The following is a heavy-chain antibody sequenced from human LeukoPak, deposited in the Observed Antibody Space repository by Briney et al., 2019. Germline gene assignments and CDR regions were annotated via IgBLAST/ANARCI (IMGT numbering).Heavy chain of an antibody. D-gene: IGHD5-18*01. V-gene: IGHV3-21*01. CDR2: ISSSSSYI. Sequence: PGGSLRLSXAASGFSFSSYSMNWVGQAPGKGLEWVSSISSSSSYIYYADSVKGRFTISRDNAKNSLYLQMNSLRAEDTAVYYYARDLKRASYAFDYWGQGTLVTVSS. CDR1: GFSFSSYS. J-gene: IGHJ4*02. CDR3: ARDLKRASYAFDY.